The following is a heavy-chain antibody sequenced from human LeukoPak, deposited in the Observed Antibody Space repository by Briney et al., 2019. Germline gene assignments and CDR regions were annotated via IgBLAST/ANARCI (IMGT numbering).Heavy chain of an antibody. V-gene: IGHV5-51*01. Sequence: GESLKISCKVSGYTFTTFWIGWVRQMPGQGLQWMGIIYPGDSETIYSPSFQGQVTISADKSISTAYLQWSSLKASDTAMYYCARRIAADHDAFDIWGQGTMVTVSS. CDR1: GYTFTTFW. CDR3: ARRIAADHDAFDI. CDR2: IYPGDSET. D-gene: IGHD6-13*01. J-gene: IGHJ3*02.